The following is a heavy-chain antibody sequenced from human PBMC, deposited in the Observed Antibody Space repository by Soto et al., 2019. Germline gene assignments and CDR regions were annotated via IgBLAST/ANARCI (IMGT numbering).Heavy chain of an antibody. J-gene: IGHJ5*02. CDR2: ISAYDGKT. V-gene: IGHV1-18*01. CDR1: GYTFNTCG. Sequence: GASVKVSCKTSGYTFNTCGINWVRQAPGQGLELMGWISAYDGKTTYAEKFQGRVTMTTDTSTSTAYMELRSLRSDDTAIYYCARDPPEFWTSYWFDPWGQGTPVTVSS. CDR3: ARDPPEFWTSYWFDP. D-gene: IGHD3-3*01.